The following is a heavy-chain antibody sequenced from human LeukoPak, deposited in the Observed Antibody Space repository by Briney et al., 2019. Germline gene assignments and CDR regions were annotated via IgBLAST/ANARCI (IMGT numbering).Heavy chain of an antibody. CDR3: AREGSIAAAGTELGYYYYYGMDV. Sequence: GASVKVSCKASGYTFTSYGISWVRQAPGQGLEWMGWISAYNGNTNYAQKLQGRVTMTTDTSTSTAYMELRSLRSDDTAVYYRAREGSIAAAGTELGYYYYYGMDVWGQGTTVTVSS. CDR1: GYTFTSYG. J-gene: IGHJ6*02. V-gene: IGHV1-18*01. CDR2: ISAYNGNT. D-gene: IGHD6-13*01.